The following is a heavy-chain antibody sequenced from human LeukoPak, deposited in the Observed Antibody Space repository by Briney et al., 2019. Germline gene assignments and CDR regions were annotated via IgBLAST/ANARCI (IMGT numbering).Heavy chain of an antibody. CDR2: IYYSGST. CDR3: ARGGDWNYPFDY. CDR1: GGSLSSSSYY. D-gene: IGHD1-7*01. J-gene: IGHJ4*02. V-gene: IGHV4-39*07. Sequence: SETLSLTCTVSGGSLSSSSYYWGWIRQPPGRGLEWIGSIYYSGSTYYNPSLKSRVTISVDTSKNQFSLKLSSVTAADTAVYYCARGGDWNYPFDYWGQGTLVTVSS.